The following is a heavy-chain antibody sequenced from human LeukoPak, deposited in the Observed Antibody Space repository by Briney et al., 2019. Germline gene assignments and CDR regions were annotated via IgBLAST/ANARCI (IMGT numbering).Heavy chain of an antibody. J-gene: IGHJ3*02. V-gene: IGHV4-31*03. CDR2: IYYSGST. D-gene: IGHD2-2*01. Sequence: PSQTLSLTCTVSGGSISSGGYYWSWIRQHPGKGPEWIGYIYYSGSTYYNPSLKSRVTISVDTSKNQFSLKLSSVTAADTAVYYCARSSKDIVVVPAAPTHAFDIWGQGTMVTVSS. CDR1: GGSISSGGYY. CDR3: ARSSKDIVVVPAAPTHAFDI.